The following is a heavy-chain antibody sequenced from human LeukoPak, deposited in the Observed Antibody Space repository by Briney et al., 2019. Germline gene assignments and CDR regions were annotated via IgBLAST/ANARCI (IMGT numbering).Heavy chain of an antibody. CDR2: IYYSGST. J-gene: IGHJ4*02. V-gene: IGHV4-59*12. D-gene: IGHD5-12*01. CDR1: GGSISSYY. Sequence: PSETLSLTCTVSGGSISSYYWSWIRQPPGKGLEWIGYIYYSGSTNYNPSLKSRVTISVDTSKNQFSLKLSSVTAADTAVYYCAREGGYSPFYDYWGQGTLVTVSS. CDR3: AREGGYSPFYDY.